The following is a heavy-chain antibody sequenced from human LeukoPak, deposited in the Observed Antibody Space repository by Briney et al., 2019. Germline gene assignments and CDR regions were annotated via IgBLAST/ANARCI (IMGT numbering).Heavy chain of an antibody. J-gene: IGHJ5*02. D-gene: IGHD6-13*01. Sequence: GGSLRLSCAASGFTFSSYWMSWVRQAPGKGLEWVANIKQDGSEKYYVDSVKGRFTISRDNAKNSLYLQMNSLRAEDTAVYHCASGSSWYFGWFDPWGQGTLVTVSS. CDR1: GFTFSSYW. CDR2: IKQDGSEK. V-gene: IGHV3-7*01. CDR3: ASGSSWYFGWFDP.